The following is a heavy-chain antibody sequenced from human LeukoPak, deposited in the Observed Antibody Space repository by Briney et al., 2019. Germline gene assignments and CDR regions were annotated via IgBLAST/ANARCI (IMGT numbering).Heavy chain of an antibody. J-gene: IGHJ4*02. CDR2: ISSSSSTI. D-gene: IGHD6-6*01. Sequence: SGGSLRLSCAASGFTFSSNSMNWVRQAPGKGLEWLSYISSSSSTIYYADSVKGRFTISRDNAKNSLYLQMNSLRAEDTAVYYSARAEYSSSAMKYWGQGTPVTVSS. CDR3: ARAEYSSSAMKY. CDR1: GFTFSSNS. V-gene: IGHV3-48*01.